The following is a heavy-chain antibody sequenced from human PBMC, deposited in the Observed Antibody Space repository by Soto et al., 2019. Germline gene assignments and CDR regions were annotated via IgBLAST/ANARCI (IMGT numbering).Heavy chain of an antibody. J-gene: IGHJ6*02. CDR3: AREYVDIVATIAGESYYGMDV. CDR2: IYPGDSDT. V-gene: IGHV5-51*01. CDR1: GCKVSTWHNFTSYW. D-gene: IGHD5-12*01. Sequence: GESLKISCMGSGCKVSTWHNFTSYWIAWVRQMPGEGLEWLGIIYPGDSDTRYSPSFQGQVTISADKSISTAYLQWSSLKASDTAMYYCAREYVDIVATIAGESYYGMDVWGQGTTVTVSS.